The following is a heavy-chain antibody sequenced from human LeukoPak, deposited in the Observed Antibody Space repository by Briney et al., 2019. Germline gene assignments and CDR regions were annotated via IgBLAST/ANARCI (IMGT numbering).Heavy chain of an antibody. V-gene: IGHV1-69*05. CDR3: AREPRYYYDSSGYLGY. D-gene: IGHD3-22*01. Sequence: SVKVSCKASGYTLTGHYIHWVRQAPGQGLEWMGRIIPIFGTANYAQKFQGRVTITTDESTSTAYMELSSLRSEDTAVYYCAREPRYYYDSSGYLGYWGQGTLVTVSS. CDR2: IIPIFGTA. CDR1: GYTLTGHY. J-gene: IGHJ4*02.